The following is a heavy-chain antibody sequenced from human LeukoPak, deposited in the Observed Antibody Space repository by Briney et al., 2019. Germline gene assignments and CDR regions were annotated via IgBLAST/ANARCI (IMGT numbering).Heavy chain of an antibody. Sequence: SETLSLTCTVSGGSISSYYWSWIRQPPGKGLEWIGYIYYSGSTNYNPSLKSRVTISVDTSKNQFSLKLSSVTAADTAVYYCARRGSYHPNFDYWGQGTLVTVSS. CDR1: GGSISSYY. CDR2: IYYSGST. D-gene: IGHD1-26*01. V-gene: IGHV4-59*08. CDR3: ARRGSYHPNFDY. J-gene: IGHJ4*02.